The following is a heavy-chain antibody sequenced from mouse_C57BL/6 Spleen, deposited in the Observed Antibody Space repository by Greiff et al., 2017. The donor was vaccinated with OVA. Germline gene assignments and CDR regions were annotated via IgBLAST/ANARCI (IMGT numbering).Heavy chain of an antibody. Sequence: VQLQQSGAELVRPGASVTLSCKASGYTFTDYEMHWVKQTPVHGLEWIGAIDPETGGPAYNQKFKGKAILTADKSSSTAYMKLRSLAAEDSAVCYCTSYDGPWDVWGKGTTVTVSS. V-gene: IGHV1-15*01. D-gene: IGHD2-3*01. CDR2: IDPETGGP. CDR1: GYTFTDYE. J-gene: IGHJ1*03. CDR3: TSYDGPWDV.